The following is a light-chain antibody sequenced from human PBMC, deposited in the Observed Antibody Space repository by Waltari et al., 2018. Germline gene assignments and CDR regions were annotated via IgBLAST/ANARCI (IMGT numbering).Light chain of an antibody. CDR3: HQYGFSPYT. J-gene: IGKJ2*01. CDR1: QSGSGTY. V-gene: IGKV3-20*01. Sequence: EIVLTKYPATPSLSPGVRVTLSCRASQSGSGTYLAWYQHKPGQAPRLLIYAASSRATGVPDRFNGSGSETDFTLTISRLEPEDFAVYYCHQYGFSPYTFGQGTKLEI. CDR2: AAS.